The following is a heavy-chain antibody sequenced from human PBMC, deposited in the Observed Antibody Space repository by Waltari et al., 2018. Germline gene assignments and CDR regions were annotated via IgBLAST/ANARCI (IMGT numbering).Heavy chain of an antibody. D-gene: IGHD3-3*01. CDR3: ARDRVRFLEWLLYLFDY. CDR1: GFTFSSYA. CDR2: ISYDGSNK. J-gene: IGHJ4*02. Sequence: QVQLVESGGGVVQPGRSLRLSCAASGFTFSSYAMHWVRQAPGKGLEWVAVISYDGSNKYYADSVKGRFTISRDNSKNTLYLQMNSLRAEDTAVYYCARDRVRFLEWLLYLFDYWGQGTLVTVSS. V-gene: IGHV3-30-3*01.